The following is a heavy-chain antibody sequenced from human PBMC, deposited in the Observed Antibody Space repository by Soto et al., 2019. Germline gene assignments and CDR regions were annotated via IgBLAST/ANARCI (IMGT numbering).Heavy chain of an antibody. Sequence: KPSETLSLTCSVSGVSVSSGSYYWSWIRQPPGKGLEWIGCIYSTGSTKHNPSLKSRAIISVDTSKNQFSLKLTSVTAADTAVYYCARDLTATYGAYGMDVWGQGTTVTVSS. CDR3: ARDLTATYGAYGMDV. J-gene: IGHJ6*02. CDR2: IYSTGST. CDR1: GVSVSSGSYY. V-gene: IGHV4-61*01. D-gene: IGHD4-17*01.